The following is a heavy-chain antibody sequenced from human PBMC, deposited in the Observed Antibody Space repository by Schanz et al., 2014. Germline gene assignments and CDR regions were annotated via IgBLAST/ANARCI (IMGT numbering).Heavy chain of an antibody. CDR3: AKELSITMVRGVPDF. Sequence: QVQLVESGGGVVQPGRSLRLSCAASGFTFSNYAMYWVRQAPGKGLEWVAVISYDGSNIYHADSVQGRFTISRDNSKDTLYLQMNSLRPEDTAVYFCAKELSITMVRGVPDFWGQGTLVTVSS. CDR2: ISYDGSNI. V-gene: IGHV3-30*18. CDR1: GFTFSNYA. D-gene: IGHD3-10*01. J-gene: IGHJ4*02.